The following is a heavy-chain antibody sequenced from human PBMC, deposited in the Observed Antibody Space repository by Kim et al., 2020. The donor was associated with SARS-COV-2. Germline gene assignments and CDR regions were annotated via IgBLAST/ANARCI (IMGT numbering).Heavy chain of an antibody. CDR3: ARSAHFRGGHYLDV. CDR1: GYTFTDYY. V-gene: IGHV1-2*02. D-gene: IGHD3-10*01. Sequence: ASVKVSCKASGYTFTDYYIHWVRQAPGQGLEWMGRINPYSGDTNYAQKFQGRVTMTRDTSISTPYVELSSLRSDDTAVYYCARSAHFRGGHYLDVRGQGTLITVSS. J-gene: IGHJ4*02. CDR2: INPYSGDT.